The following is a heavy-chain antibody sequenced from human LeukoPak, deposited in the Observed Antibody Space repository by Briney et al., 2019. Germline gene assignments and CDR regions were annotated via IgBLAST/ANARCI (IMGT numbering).Heavy chain of an antibody. Sequence: GRSLRLSCAVSRITFRNAWMSWVRQAPGKGLEWVSYISSSGSTIYYADSVKGRFTIPRDNAKNSLYLQMNSLRAEDTAVYYCASTLRGYAQYYYYYYMDVWGTGTTVTVSS. CDR2: ISSSGSTI. J-gene: IGHJ6*03. D-gene: IGHD5-12*01. CDR3: ASTLRGYAQYYYYYYMDV. V-gene: IGHV3-11*01. CDR1: RITFRNAW.